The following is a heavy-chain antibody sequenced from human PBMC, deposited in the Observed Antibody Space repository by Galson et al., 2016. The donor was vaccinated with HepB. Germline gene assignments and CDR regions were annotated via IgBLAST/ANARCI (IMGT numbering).Heavy chain of an antibody. CDR2: ISYDGDTK. J-gene: IGHJ4*02. Sequence: SLRLSCAASGFTFSTYGMHWVRQAPGKGLEWVAVISYDGDTKYHADSVKGRSTISRDNSKNTLYLQMHRLRFEDTAVYYCASDPRQWQRGYNNGFEYWGQGTLVSVSS. D-gene: IGHD5-18*01. CDR1: GFTFSTYG. V-gene: IGHV3-30*03. CDR3: ASDPRQWQRGYNNGFEY.